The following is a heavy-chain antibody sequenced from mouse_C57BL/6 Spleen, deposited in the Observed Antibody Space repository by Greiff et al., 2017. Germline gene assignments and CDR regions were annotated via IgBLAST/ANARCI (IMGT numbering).Heavy chain of an antibody. Sequence: QVQLQQSGAELVRPGTSVKVSCKASGYAFTNYLIEWVKQRPGQGLEWIGVINPGSGGTNYNEKFKGKATLTADKSSSTAYMQLSSLTSEDSAVYFCARAGSYSSMDDWGQGTSVTVSS. J-gene: IGHJ4*01. CDR1: GYAFTNYL. D-gene: IGHD2-12*01. CDR2: INPGSGGT. CDR3: ARAGSYSSMDD. V-gene: IGHV1-54*01.